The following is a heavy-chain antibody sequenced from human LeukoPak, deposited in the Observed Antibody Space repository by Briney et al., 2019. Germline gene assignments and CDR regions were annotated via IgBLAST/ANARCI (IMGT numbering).Heavy chain of an antibody. D-gene: IGHD4-23*01. J-gene: IGHJ4*02. Sequence: GGSLRLYCAASGFTFSSYAMTWVRQAPGKGLGWVSVISGSGGTTYYADSVKGRFTISRDNSKNTLYLQMNSLRAEDTAVYYCAKTEGRGTTVAQRPNDYWGQGTLVTVSS. CDR3: AKTEGRGTTVAQRPNDY. CDR1: GFTFSSYA. CDR2: ISGSGGTT. V-gene: IGHV3-23*01.